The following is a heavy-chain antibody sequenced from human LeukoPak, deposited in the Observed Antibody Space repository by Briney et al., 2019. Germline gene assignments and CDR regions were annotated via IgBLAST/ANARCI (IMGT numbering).Heavy chain of an antibody. CDR2: IKQDGSEK. J-gene: IGHJ4*02. CDR1: GFTFSSYW. CDR3: ARVFGKIVVMVAATGGYFDY. Sequence: GGSLRLSCAASGFTFSSYWMSWVRQAPGKGLEWVANIKQDGSEKYYVDSVKGRFTISRDNAKNSLYLQMNSLRAEDTAVYYCARVFGKIVVMVAATGGYFDYWGQGTLVTVSS. D-gene: IGHD2-15*01. V-gene: IGHV3-7*01.